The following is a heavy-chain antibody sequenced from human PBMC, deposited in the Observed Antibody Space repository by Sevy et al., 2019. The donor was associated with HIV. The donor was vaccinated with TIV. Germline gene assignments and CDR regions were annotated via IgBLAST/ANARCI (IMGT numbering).Heavy chain of an antibody. CDR1: GFTFSRYG. V-gene: IGHV3-30*02. CDR2: IRYDGSTK. J-gene: IGHJ3*01. Sequence: GGSLRLSCAASGFTFSRYGMHWVRQAPGKGLEWVAFIRYDGSTKYYAESVKGRFIISRDNSKDTLYLQMNSLRGDDTSLFYCAKGLGMVQGALLSDDVWGQGTMVTVSS. CDR3: AKGLGMVQGALLSDDV. D-gene: IGHD3-10*01.